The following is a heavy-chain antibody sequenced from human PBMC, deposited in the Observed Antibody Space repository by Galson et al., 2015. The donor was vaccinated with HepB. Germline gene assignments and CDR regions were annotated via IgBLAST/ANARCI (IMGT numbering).Heavy chain of an antibody. CDR2: IYPGDSDT. Sequence: QSGAEVKKPGESLKISCKGSGYSFTSYWIGWVRQMPGKGLEWMGIIYPGDSDTRYSPSFQGQVTISADKSISTAYLQWSSLKASDTAMYYCARPRAGYSSSWYAFDIWGQGTMVTVSS. V-gene: IGHV5-51*01. J-gene: IGHJ3*02. CDR3: ARPRAGYSSSWYAFDI. CDR1: GYSFTSYW. D-gene: IGHD6-13*01.